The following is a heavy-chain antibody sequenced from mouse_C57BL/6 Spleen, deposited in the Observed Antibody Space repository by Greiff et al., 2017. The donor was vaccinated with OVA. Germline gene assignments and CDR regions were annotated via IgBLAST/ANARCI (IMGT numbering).Heavy chain of an antibody. V-gene: IGHV2-9-1*01. CDR3: ARAFYYGSSPGYFDV. CDR2: IWTGGGT. CDR1: GFSLTSYA. Sequence: VQVVESGPGLVAPSQSLSITCTVSGFSLTSYAISWVRQPPGKGLEWLGVIWTGGGTNYNSALKSRLSISKDNSKSQVFLKMNSLQTDDTARYYCARAFYYGSSPGYFDVWGTGTTVTVSS. D-gene: IGHD1-1*01. J-gene: IGHJ1*03.